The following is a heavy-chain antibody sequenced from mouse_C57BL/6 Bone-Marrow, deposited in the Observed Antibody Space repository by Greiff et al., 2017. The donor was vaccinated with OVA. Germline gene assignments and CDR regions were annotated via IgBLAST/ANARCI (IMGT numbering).Heavy chain of an antibody. D-gene: IGHD1-1*01. CDR2: INPNNGGT. CDR3: ARGSPYGSSYGY. V-gene: IGHV1-22*01. CDR1: GYTFTDYN. J-gene: IGHJ2*01. Sequence: VQLQQSGPELVKPGASVKMSCKASGYTFTDYNMHWVKQSHGKSLEWIGYINPNNGGTSYNQKFKGKATLTVNKSSSTAYMELRSLTSEDSAVYYCARGSPYGSSYGYWGQGTTLTVSS.